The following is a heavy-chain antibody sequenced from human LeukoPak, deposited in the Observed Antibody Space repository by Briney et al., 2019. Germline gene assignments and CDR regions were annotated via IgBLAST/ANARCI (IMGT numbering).Heavy chain of an antibody. J-gene: IGHJ4*02. CDR2: IYYSGST. CDR3: ARGLSNEAVAANTPFDY. CDR1: GGSISSYY. V-gene: IGHV4-59*12. D-gene: IGHD6-19*01. Sequence: SETLSLTCTVSGGSISSYYWSWIRQPPRNGLEWIGYIYYSGSTNYNPSLKSRVTISVDTSKNQFSLKLSSVTAADTAVYYCARGLSNEAVAANTPFDYWGQGTLVTVSS.